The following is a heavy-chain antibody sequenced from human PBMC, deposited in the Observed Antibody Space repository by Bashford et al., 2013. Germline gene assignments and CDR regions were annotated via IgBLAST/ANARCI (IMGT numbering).Heavy chain of an antibody. CDR3: ARIPELRWQLGGFFSFDGMDF. D-gene: IGHD4-23*01. V-gene: IGHV2-70*12. J-gene: IGHJ6*02. CDR1: GFSLSTSGVC. Sequence: SGPTLVKPTQTLTLTCTFSGFSLSTSGVCVSWIRQPPGKALEWLALINWENDKYYSTSLKTRLTISKDTSKNQVDLTMTNMDPADTATYFCARIPELRWQLGGFFSFDGMDFWGQGTTVTVSS. CDR2: INWENDK.